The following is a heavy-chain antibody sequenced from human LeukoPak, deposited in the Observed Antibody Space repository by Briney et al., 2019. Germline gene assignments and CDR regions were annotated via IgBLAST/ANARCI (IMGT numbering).Heavy chain of an antibody. Sequence: PSETLSLTCAVYGGSFSGYYWSWIRQPPGKGLEWIGEINHSGSTNYNPSLKSRVTISVDTSKNQFSLKLSSVTAADTAVYYCARVKRGIAVAGTERLVVYIPTDFDYWGQGTLVTVSS. D-gene: IGHD6-19*01. J-gene: IGHJ4*02. V-gene: IGHV4-34*01. CDR1: GGSFSGYY. CDR3: ARVKRGIAVAGTERLVVYIPTDFDY. CDR2: INHSGST.